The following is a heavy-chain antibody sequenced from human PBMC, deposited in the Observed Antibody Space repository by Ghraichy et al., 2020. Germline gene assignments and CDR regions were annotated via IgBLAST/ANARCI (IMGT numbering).Heavy chain of an antibody. CDR1: GGSISSSSYY. J-gene: IGHJ4*02. Sequence: SETLSLTCTVSGGSISSSSYYWGWIRQPPGKGLEWIGSIYYSGSTYYNPSLKSRVTISVDTSKNQFSLKLSSVTAADTAVYYCARHETLAKITMVRGVIAHFDYWGQGTLVTVSS. V-gene: IGHV4-39*01. CDR3: ARHETLAKITMVRGVIAHFDY. CDR2: IYYSGST. D-gene: IGHD3-10*01.